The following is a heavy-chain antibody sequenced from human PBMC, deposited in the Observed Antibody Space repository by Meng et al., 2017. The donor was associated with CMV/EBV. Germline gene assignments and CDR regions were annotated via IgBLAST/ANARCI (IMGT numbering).Heavy chain of an antibody. CDR1: GFTFSSYA. Sequence: GESLKISCAASGFTFSSYAMSWVRQAPGKGLEWVSVIYSGGSSTYYADSVKGRFTISRDNSKNTLYLQMNSLRAEDTAVYYCARGLRLGKYQLLRGASGDYWGQGTLVTVSS. CDR3: ARGLRLGKYQLLRGASGDY. V-gene: IGHV3-23*03. D-gene: IGHD2-2*01. CDR2: IYSGGSST. J-gene: IGHJ4*02.